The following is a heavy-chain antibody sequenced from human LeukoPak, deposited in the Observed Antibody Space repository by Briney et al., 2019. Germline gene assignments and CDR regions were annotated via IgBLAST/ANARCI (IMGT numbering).Heavy chain of an antibody. CDR1: GGTFSSYA. V-gene: IGHV1-2*02. CDR2: INPNSGGT. CDR3: ARWVDGTAAGTNYYYGMDV. Sequence: VASVKVSCKASGGTFSSYAISWVRQAPGQGLEWMGWINPNSGGTNYAQKFQGRVTMTRDTSISTAYMELSRLRSDDTAVYYCARWVDGTAAGTNYYYGMDVWGQGTTVTVSS. J-gene: IGHJ6*02. D-gene: IGHD6-13*01.